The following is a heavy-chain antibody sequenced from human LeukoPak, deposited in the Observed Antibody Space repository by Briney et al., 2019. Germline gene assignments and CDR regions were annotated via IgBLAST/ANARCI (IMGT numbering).Heavy chain of an antibody. D-gene: IGHD6-19*01. CDR3: AKGRVVAGTKSLTYNWLDP. J-gene: IGHJ5*02. V-gene: IGHV1-2*02. CDR1: GYTFTGYY. CDR2: INPNSGGT. Sequence: ASVKVSCKASGYTFTGYYIHWVRRAPGQGLEWMGWINPNSGGTKYAQKFQGRVTMTRDTSISQAYMGLSRLRSDDTAVYYCAKGRVVAGTKSLTYNWLDPWGQGTLVTVSS.